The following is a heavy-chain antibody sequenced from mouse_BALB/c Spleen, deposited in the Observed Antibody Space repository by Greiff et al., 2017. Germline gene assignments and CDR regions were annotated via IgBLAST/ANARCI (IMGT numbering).Heavy chain of an antibody. CDR3: AKGDGYYGAMDY. Sequence: VQLKESGPGLVQPSQSLSITCTVSGFSLTSYGVHWVRQSPGKGLEWLGVIWIGGSTDYNAAFISRLSISKDNSKSQVFFKMNSLQANDTAIYYCAKGDGYYGAMDYWGQGTSVTVSS. D-gene: IGHD2-3*01. CDR1: GFSLTSYG. CDR2: IWIGGST. J-gene: IGHJ4*01. V-gene: IGHV2-2*02.